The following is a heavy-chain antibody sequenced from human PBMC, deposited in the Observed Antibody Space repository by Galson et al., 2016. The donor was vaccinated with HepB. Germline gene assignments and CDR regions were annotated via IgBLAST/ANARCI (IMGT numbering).Heavy chain of an antibody. Sequence: SVKVSCKASGYSFTSYGISWVRQAPGQGLEWMGWISAYNGNRNYAQKVQGRVTMTTDTSTSTAYMELRSLRSDDTAVYYCARDKWSSGWYYDAFDIWGQGTMVTVSS. CDR1: GYSFTSYG. D-gene: IGHD6-19*01. CDR2: ISAYNGNR. J-gene: IGHJ3*02. CDR3: ARDKWSSGWYYDAFDI. V-gene: IGHV1-18*01.